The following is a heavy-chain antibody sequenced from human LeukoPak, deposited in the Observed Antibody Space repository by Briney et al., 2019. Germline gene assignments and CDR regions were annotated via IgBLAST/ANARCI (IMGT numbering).Heavy chain of an antibody. CDR2: IHYTGST. Sequence: SETLSLTCTVSGGSISGYYWSWIRQPPGKGLEWIGYIHYTGSTNYNPSLKSRVTISVDTPKNQFSLKLSSVTAADTAVYYCARYSAGRRAFDYWGQGTLVTVSS. CDR1: GGSISGYY. J-gene: IGHJ4*02. V-gene: IGHV4-59*01. D-gene: IGHD6-13*01. CDR3: ARYSAGRRAFDY.